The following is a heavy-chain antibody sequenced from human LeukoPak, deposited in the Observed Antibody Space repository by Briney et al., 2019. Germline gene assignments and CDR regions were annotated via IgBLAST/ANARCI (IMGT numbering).Heavy chain of an antibody. CDR1: GFTFSSCW. J-gene: IGHJ3*02. D-gene: IGHD6-19*01. CDR2: IKQDGSEK. Sequence: PGGSLRLSCAASGFTFSSCWMSWVRQAPGKGLEWVANIKQDGSEKYYVDSVKGRFTISRDNAKNSLYLQMNSLRAEDTAVYYCARVMLAVAGTRDDAFDIWGKGTMVTVSS. CDR3: ARVMLAVAGTRDDAFDI. V-gene: IGHV3-7*01.